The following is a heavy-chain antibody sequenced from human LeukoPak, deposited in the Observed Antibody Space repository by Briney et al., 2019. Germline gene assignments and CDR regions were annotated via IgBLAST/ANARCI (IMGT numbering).Heavy chain of an antibody. J-gene: IGHJ4*02. CDR3: ARLIAAAGTDFDY. Sequence: GGSLRLSCAASGFTFSSYSMNWVRQAPGKGLEWVSSISSSSSYIYYADSVKGRFTISGDNAKNSLYLQMNSLRAEDTAVYYCARLIAAAGTDFDYWGQGTLVTVSS. D-gene: IGHD6-13*01. V-gene: IGHV3-21*01. CDR2: ISSSSSYI. CDR1: GFTFSSYS.